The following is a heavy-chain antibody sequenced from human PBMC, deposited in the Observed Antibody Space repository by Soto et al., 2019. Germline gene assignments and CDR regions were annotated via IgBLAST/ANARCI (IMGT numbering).Heavy chain of an antibody. D-gene: IGHD5-12*01. Sequence: SETLSLTCTVSGGSISSSSYYWGWIRQPPGKGLEWIGSIYYSGSTYYNPSLKSRVTISVDTSKNQFSLKLSSVTAADTAVYYCARLRWIYYFDYWGQGTLVTVSS. CDR2: IYYSGST. CDR3: ARLRWIYYFDY. CDR1: GGSISSSSYY. J-gene: IGHJ4*02. V-gene: IGHV4-39*01.